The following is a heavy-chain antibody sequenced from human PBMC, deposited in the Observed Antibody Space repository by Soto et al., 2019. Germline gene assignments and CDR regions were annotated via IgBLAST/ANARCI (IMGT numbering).Heavy chain of an antibody. D-gene: IGHD3-22*01. V-gene: IGHV1-46*01. J-gene: IGHJ3*02. CDR3: ARGKYYYDSSVAFDI. CDR2: INPSGGST. Sequence: ASVKVSCKASGYTFTGYYMHWVRQAPGQGLEWMGIINPSGGSTTYAQKFQGRVTMTRDTSTSTVYMELSSLRSEDTAVYYCARGKYYYDSSVAFDIWGQGTMVTVSS. CDR1: GYTFTGYY.